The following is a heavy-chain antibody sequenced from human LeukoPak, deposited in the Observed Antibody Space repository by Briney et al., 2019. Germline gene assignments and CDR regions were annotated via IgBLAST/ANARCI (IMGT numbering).Heavy chain of an antibody. Sequence: SETLPLTCAVYGGSFSGYYWSWIRQPPGKGLEWIGEINHSGGTNYNPSLKSRVTISVDTSKNQFSLKLSSVTAADTAVYYCARDVLAPTIFGVVAHYYYGMDVWGQGTTVTVSS. CDR3: ARDVLAPTIFGVVAHYYYGMDV. V-gene: IGHV4-34*01. J-gene: IGHJ6*02. CDR2: INHSGGT. D-gene: IGHD3-3*01. CDR1: GGSFSGYY.